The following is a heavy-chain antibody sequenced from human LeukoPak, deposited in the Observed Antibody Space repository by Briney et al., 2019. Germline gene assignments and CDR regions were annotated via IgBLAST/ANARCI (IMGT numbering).Heavy chain of an antibody. D-gene: IGHD3-10*01. CDR2: IYYSGST. CDR1: GGSISANY. CDR3: ARKGSFDY. J-gene: IGHJ4*02. Sequence: SETLSLTCTVSGGSISANYWSWIRQPPGKGLEWIGYIYYSGSTNYNPSLKSRVTISVDTSKNQFSLKLSSVTAADTAVYYCARKGSFDYWGQGTLVTVSS. V-gene: IGHV4-59*01.